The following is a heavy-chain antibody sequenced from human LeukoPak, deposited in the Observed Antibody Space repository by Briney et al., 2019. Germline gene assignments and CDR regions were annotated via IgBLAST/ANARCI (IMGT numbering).Heavy chain of an antibody. CDR2: ISGSGGST. CDR1: GFTFSSYG. D-gene: IGHD3-9*01. CDR3: AKDGNYDILTGYLDY. V-gene: IGHV3-23*01. J-gene: IGHJ4*02. Sequence: GGSLRLSCAASGFTFSSYGMSWVRQAPGKGLEWVSAISGSGGSTYYADSVKGRFTISRDNSKNTLYLQMNSLRAEDTAVYYCAKDGNYDILTGYLDYWGQGTLVTVSS.